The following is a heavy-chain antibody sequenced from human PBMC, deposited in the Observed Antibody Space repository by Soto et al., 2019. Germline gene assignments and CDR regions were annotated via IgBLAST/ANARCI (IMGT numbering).Heavy chain of an antibody. CDR3: AKDPDYGDYVPWDY. J-gene: IGHJ4*02. V-gene: IGHV3-23*01. CDR2: ISGSGGST. D-gene: IGHD4-17*01. CDR1: GFTFSSYA. Sequence: EVQLLESGGGLVQSGGSLRLSCAASGFTFSSYAMSWVRQAPGKGLEWVSAISGSGGSTYYADSVKGRFTISRDNSKNTLYLQMNSLRAEDTAVYYCAKDPDYGDYVPWDYWGQGTLVTVSS.